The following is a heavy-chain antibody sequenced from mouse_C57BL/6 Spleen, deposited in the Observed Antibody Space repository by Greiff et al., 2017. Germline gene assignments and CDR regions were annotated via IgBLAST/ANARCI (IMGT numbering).Heavy chain of an antibody. J-gene: IGHJ2*01. CDR3: SRRGNWDDYFDY. D-gene: IGHD4-1*01. CDR2: ISYDGSN. CDR1: GYSITSGYY. Sequence: EVKLMESGPGLVKPSQSLSLTCSVTGYSITSGYYWNWIRQFPGNKLEWMGYISYDGSNNYNPSLKNRISITRDTSKNQFFLKFNSVTTEDTATYYCSRRGNWDDYFDYWGQGTTLTVSS. V-gene: IGHV3-6*01.